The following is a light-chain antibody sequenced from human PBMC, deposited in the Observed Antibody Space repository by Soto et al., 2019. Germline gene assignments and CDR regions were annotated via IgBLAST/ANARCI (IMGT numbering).Light chain of an antibody. CDR2: LHRDGSH. J-gene: IGLJ2*01. V-gene: IGLV4-69*01. Sequence: QSVLTQSPSASASLGASVKLTCTLSSGHSDFAVAWHQQQPEKGPRYLMYLHRDGSHHRGDGIPDRFSGSSSGAQRYLTISSLESDDDADYCCQTWGSDIVVFGGGTKVTVL. CDR3: QTWGSDIVV. CDR1: SGHSDFA.